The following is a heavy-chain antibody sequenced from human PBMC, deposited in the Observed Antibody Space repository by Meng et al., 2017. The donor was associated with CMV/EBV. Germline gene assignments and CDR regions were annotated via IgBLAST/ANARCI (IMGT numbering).Heavy chain of an antibody. CDR1: GFTFSNAW. D-gene: IGHD2-2*01. V-gene: IGHV3-15*01. J-gene: IGHJ4*02. CDR2: IKSKTDGGTT. CDR3: TTQIVVVPAATAYFDY. Sequence: GESLKISCAASGFTFSNAWMSWVRQAPGKGLEWVGRIKSKTDGGTTDYPAPVKGRFTISRDDSKNTLYLQMNSLKTEDTAVYYCTTQIVVVPAATAYFDYWGQGTLVTVSS.